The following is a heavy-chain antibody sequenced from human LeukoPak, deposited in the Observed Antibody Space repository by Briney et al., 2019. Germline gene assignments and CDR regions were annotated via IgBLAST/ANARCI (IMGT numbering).Heavy chain of an antibody. D-gene: IGHD1-26*01. V-gene: IGHV1-69*04. CDR2: IIPILDIT. CDR3: ARGPYSGTFYFDY. CDR1: GGTFSIYA. Sequence: SVKVSCKASGGTFSIYAISWVRQAPGQGLEWMGMIIPILDITNYAQKFQGRVTIIADKSTSTAYMEMSSLRSEDTSLYYCARGPYSGTFYFDYWGQGTLVTVSS. J-gene: IGHJ4*02.